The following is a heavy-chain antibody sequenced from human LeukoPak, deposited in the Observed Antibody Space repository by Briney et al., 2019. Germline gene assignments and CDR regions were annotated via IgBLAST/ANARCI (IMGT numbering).Heavy chain of an antibody. D-gene: IGHD4-17*01. CDR3: ARNYGDYFNWLDP. J-gene: IGHJ5*02. CDR1: GFSVSSNY. V-gene: IGHV3-53*01. Sequence: PGGSLRLSCAASGFSVSSNYMTWVRQAPGKGLEWVSAIYSGGSTDYADSVKGRFTISRDNSKNTLYLQMNSLRAEDTAVYYCARNYGDYFNWLDPWGQGTLVTVSS. CDR2: IYSGGST.